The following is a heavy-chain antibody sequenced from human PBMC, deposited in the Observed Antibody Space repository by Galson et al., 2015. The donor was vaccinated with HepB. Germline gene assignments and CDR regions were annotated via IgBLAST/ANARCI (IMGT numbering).Heavy chain of an antibody. J-gene: IGHJ6*02. CDR2: ISKNDISR. Sequence: SLRLSCAASGLTLDAYDISWVRQAPGRGLQWVSAISKNDISRHHAVPVKGRFTISRQKSKNVVILEMNSLKVEDTAIYYCARGSPTSFYHYYYGLDVWGQGTTVTVSS. D-gene: IGHD2/OR15-2a*01. CDR1: GLTLDAYD. CDR3: ARGSPTSFYHYYYGLDV. V-gene: IGHV3-23*05.